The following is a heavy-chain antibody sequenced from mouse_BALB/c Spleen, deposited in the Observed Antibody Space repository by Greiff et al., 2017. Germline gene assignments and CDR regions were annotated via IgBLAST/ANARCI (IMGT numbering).Heavy chain of an antibody. CDR1: GFSLTGYG. Sequence: VKLVESGPGLVAPSQSLSITCTVSGFSLTGYGVNWVRQPPGKGLEWLGMIWGDGSTDYNSALKSRLSISKDNSKSQVFLKMNSLQTDDTARYYCARAVYYGNYVDYAMDDWGQGTSVTVSS. CDR2: IWGDGST. V-gene: IGHV2-6-7*01. CDR3: ARAVYYGNYVDYAMDD. J-gene: IGHJ4*01. D-gene: IGHD2-1*01.